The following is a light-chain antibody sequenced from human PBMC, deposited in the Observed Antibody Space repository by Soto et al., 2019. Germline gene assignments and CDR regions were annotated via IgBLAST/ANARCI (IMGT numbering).Light chain of an antibody. J-gene: IGLJ3*02. CDR2: SNN. CDR3: HSYDSSLSAVV. V-gene: IGLV1-40*01. CDR1: SSNIGAGYD. Sequence: QSVLTQPPSVSGAPGQRVAISCTGTSSNIGAGYDVHWYQQLPGKAPTLLIYSNNDRPSGVPDRFSGSKSGTSASLAITGLQADDEADYYCHSYDSSLSAVVFGGGTQLTVL.